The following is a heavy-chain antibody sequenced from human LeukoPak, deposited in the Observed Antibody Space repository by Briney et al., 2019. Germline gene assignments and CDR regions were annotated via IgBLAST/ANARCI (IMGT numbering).Heavy chain of an antibody. D-gene: IGHD2/OR15-2a*01. V-gene: IGHV1-18*01. J-gene: IGHJ4*02. Sequence: GAAVKVSCKASGYTFNNYGMNWVRQAPGQGLEWMGWISAYNGNTHYAQKFQGRVTMTRDTSTSTAYMEMRRLRSDDTAVYYCERDRLCGHLTEDCLYWGQGTLVTVSS. CDR1: GYTFNNYG. CDR2: ISAYNGNT. CDR3: ERDRLCGHLTEDCLY.